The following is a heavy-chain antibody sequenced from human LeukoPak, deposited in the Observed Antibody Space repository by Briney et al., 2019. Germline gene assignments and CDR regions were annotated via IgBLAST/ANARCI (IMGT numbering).Heavy chain of an antibody. Sequence: ASVKVSCKASGYTFTGYYIHWVRQAPGQGLEWLGWINPNSGDTSYAQNFRGRVTMTRDTSINTAYMELSSLRSDDTAVYYCARIKWAVVNDWGQGTLVTVSS. CDR2: INPNSGDT. D-gene: IGHD5-12*01. CDR1: GYTFTGYY. CDR3: ARIKWAVVND. V-gene: IGHV1-2*02. J-gene: IGHJ4*02.